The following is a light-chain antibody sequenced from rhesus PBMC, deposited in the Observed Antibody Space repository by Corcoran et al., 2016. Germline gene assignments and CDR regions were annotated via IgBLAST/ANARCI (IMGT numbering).Light chain of an antibody. Sequence: SYCLTQAPSVSVSPGQTAKITCEGGNCGSEVVNWYQQKPPQAPVVVIYYDKARPSGIPERFSGSKSGNTATLTISGVEAGDEADYYCQVWHINSDQYIFGGGTRLTVL. J-gene: IGLJ1*01. CDR3: QVWHINSDQYI. CDR1: NCGSEV. V-gene: IGLV3-44*01. CDR2: YDK.